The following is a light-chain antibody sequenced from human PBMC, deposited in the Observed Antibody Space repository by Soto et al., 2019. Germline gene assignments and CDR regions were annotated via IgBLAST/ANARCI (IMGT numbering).Light chain of an antibody. J-gene: IGLJ2*01. CDR2: DDS. V-gene: IGLV3-21*02. CDR1: NIETKS. Sequence: SYELTQQPSVSVAPGQTARITCGGNNIETKSVHWYQQKPGQAPVLVVHDDSDRPSGIPARFSGSNSGNTATLTISGVEVGDEADYHCHVWDSSSDHPVFGGGTKLTVL. CDR3: HVWDSSSDHPV.